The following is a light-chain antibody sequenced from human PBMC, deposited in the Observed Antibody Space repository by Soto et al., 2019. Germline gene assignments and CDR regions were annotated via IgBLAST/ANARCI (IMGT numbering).Light chain of an antibody. V-gene: IGKV3-11*01. CDR1: QSVSSY. CDR3: QQRSNWPPWT. CDR2: DAS. J-gene: IGKJ1*01. Sequence: EIVLTQSPATLSLSPGERATLSCRASQSVSSYLAWYQQKPGQAPRLLIYDASNRATGIPARFSGSGSRPYFPLTISSLEPEDFAVYYCQQRSNWPPWTFGQGTKLEIK.